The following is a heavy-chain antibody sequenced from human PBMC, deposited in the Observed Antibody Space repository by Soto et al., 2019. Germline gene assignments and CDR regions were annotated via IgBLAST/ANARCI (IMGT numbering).Heavy chain of an antibody. CDR2: IYYSGTT. CDR1: GGSISSGGYY. Sequence: PSETVSLTCTVSGGSISSGGYYWNWIRQHPGKGLEWIGYIYYSGTTYYNPSLKSRVTISVDTSKNQFSLKLSSVTAADTAVYYCAASCVGCGGFNYYGMDVWGQGTTVTVSS. D-gene: IGHD2-21*01. V-gene: IGHV4-31*02. J-gene: IGHJ6*02. CDR3: AASCVGCGGFNYYGMDV.